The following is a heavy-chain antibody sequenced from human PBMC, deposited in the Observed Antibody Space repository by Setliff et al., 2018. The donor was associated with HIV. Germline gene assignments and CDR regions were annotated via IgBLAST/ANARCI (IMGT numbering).Heavy chain of an antibody. CDR1: GGSINSGGYY. V-gene: IGHV4-61*08. D-gene: IGHD3-22*01. Sequence: PSETLSLTCTVSGGSINSGGYYWSWIRQPPGKGLEWIGYIYTSGSTNYNPSLKSRVTISVDTSKNQFSLKLSSVTAADTAVYYCARGLSFYDPGGFDYWGQGTLVTVSS. CDR3: ARGLSFYDPGGFDY. CDR2: IYTSGST. J-gene: IGHJ4*02.